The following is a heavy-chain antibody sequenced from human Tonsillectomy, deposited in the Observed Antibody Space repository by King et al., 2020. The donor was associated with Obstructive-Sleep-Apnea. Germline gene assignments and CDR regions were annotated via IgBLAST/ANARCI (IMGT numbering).Heavy chain of an antibody. CDR1: GFTFSDYY. V-gene: IGHV3-11*01. D-gene: IGHD3-22*01. J-gene: IGHJ3*02. CDR2: ISSSGSTI. CDR3: ARDHNYDSSGFCDAFDI. Sequence: VQLVESGGGLVKPGGSLRLSCAASGFTFSDYYMSWIRQAPGKGLEWVSYISSSGSTIYYADSVKGRFTISSDNDKNSLYLQMNSLRAEDTAVYYCARDHNYDSSGFCDAFDIWGQGTMVTVSS.